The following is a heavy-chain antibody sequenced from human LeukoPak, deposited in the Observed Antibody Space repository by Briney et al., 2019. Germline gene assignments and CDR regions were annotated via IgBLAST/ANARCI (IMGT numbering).Heavy chain of an antibody. V-gene: IGHV4-4*07. CDR3: ARLPYYYDSSGYSDY. D-gene: IGHD3-22*01. CDR2: IYTSGST. Sequence: SETLSLTCTVSGGSISSYYWSWLRQPAGKGLEWIGRIYTSGSTNYNPSLKSRVTMSVDTSKNQFSLKLSSVTAADRAVYYCARLPYYYDSSGYSDYWGQGTLVTVSS. CDR1: GGSISSYY. J-gene: IGHJ4*02.